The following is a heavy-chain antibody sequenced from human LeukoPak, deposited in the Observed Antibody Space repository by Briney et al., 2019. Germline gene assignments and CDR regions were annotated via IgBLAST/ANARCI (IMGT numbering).Heavy chain of an antibody. CDR3: ARGRLRWYYFDY. CDR2: INHSGST. D-gene: IGHD4-23*01. J-gene: IGHJ4*02. V-gene: IGHV4-34*01. Sequence: PSETLSLTCAVYGGSFSGYYWSWIRQPPGKGLEWIGEINHSGSTNYNPSLKSRVTISVDTSKNQFSLKLSSVTAADTAVYYCARGRLRWYYFDYWGQGTLVTVSS. CDR1: GGSFSGYY.